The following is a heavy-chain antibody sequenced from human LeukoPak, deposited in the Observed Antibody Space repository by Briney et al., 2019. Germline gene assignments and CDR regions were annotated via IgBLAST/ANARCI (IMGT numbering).Heavy chain of an antibody. CDR3: TRVDYSGGRWYPGY. J-gene: IGHJ4*02. D-gene: IGHD2-15*01. Sequence: GGSLRLSCAASGFTFSSYGMHWVRQAPGEGLEWVGRARNKANGYTTVYAASVQGRFTISRDESKNSLYLQMSSLKTEDTAVYYCTRVDYSGGRWYPGYWGQGTPVTVSS. CDR2: ARNKANGYTT. V-gene: IGHV3-72*01. CDR1: GFTFSSYG.